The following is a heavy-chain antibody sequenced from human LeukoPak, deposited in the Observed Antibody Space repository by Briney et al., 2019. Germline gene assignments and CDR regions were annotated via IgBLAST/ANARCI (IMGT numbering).Heavy chain of an antibody. D-gene: IGHD1-7*01. J-gene: IGHJ4*02. CDR1: GFTFSNNY. CDR3: ARDVNYDHTY. V-gene: IGHV3-66*01. Sequence: GGSLRLSCAASGFTFSNNYMSWVGQAPGKGLEWVSVIYSGVTAHYADSVKGRFTISRDNSKNTLYLQMNNLRADDTAVYYCARDVNYDHTYWGQGTLVTVSS. CDR2: IYSGVTA.